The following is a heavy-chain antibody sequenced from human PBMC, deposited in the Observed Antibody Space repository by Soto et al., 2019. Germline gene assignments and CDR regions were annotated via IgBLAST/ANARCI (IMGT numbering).Heavy chain of an antibody. J-gene: IGHJ4*02. Sequence: GGSLRLSCAASGFTFSSYAMSWVRQAPGKGLEWVSAISGSGGSTYYADSVKGRFTISRDNSKNTLYLQMNSLRAEDTAVYYCAKDLKARLRRVAVAQLPLDYWGQGTLVTVSS. D-gene: IGHD6-19*01. V-gene: IGHV3-23*01. CDR1: GFTFSSYA. CDR2: ISGSGGST. CDR3: AKDLKARLRRVAVAQLPLDY.